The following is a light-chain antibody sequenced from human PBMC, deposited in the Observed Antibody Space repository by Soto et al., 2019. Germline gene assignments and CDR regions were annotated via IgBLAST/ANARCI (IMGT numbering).Light chain of an antibody. CDR2: EVS. CDR3: CSYAGSSPNV. Sequence: QSALTQPASVSGSHGQSITISCTGTSSDVGSYNLVSWYQQHPGKAPKLMIYEVSKRHSGVSNRFSGSKSGNTASLTISGLQAEDEADYYCCSYAGSSPNVFGTGTKLTVL. J-gene: IGLJ1*01. CDR1: SSDVGSYNL. V-gene: IGLV2-23*02.